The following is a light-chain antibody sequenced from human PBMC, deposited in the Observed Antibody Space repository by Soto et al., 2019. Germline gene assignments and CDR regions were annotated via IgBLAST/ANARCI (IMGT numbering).Light chain of an antibody. CDR2: EVS. CDR1: SSDVGGYNY. CDR3: NSYAGSNNV. V-gene: IGLV2-8*01. Sequence: QSVLTQPPYASGSPGQSVTISCTGTSSDVGGYNYVSWYQQHPGKAPKLMIYEVSQRPSGVPDRFSGSKSGNTASLTVSGLQAEDEADYHCNSYAGSNNVFGTGTKVTVL. J-gene: IGLJ1*01.